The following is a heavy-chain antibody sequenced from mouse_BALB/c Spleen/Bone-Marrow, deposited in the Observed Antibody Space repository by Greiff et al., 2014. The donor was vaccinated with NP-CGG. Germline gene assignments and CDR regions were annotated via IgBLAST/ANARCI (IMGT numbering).Heavy chain of an antibody. Sequence: VQLQQSGPELVKPGASVKMSCKASGYTFTSYAIHWVKQKPGQGLEWIGYINPYNDATKFNERFKGKATLTSDKSSSTAYMVLSSLTSEDSAVYYCAREGVDYFDYWGQGTTLTVSS. CDR3: AREGVDYFDY. J-gene: IGHJ2*01. V-gene: IGHV1-14*01. CDR2: INPYNDAT. CDR1: GYTFTSYA.